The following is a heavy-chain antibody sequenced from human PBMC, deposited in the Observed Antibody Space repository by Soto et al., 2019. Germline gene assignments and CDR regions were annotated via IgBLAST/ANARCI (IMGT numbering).Heavy chain of an antibody. D-gene: IGHD3-10*01. V-gene: IGHV3-33*01. J-gene: IGHJ4*02. Sequence: GGSLRLSCAASGFTFSSYGMHWVRQAPGKGLEWVAVIWYDGSNKYYADSVKGRFTISRDNSKNTLYLQMNSLRAEDTAVYYCARPPRGVLLWFGELIHWGQGTLVTVSS. CDR3: ARPPRGVLLWFGELIH. CDR1: GFTFSSYG. CDR2: IWYDGSNK.